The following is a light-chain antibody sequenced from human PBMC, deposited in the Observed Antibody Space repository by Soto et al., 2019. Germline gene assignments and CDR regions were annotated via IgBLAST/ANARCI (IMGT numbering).Light chain of an antibody. CDR3: CSYAGSSTYVV. CDR2: EGS. CDR1: SSDVGSYNL. Sequence: HSALTQPASVSGSPGQSITLSCTGTSSDVGSYNLVSWYQQHPGKAPKLMIYEGSKRPSGVSNRFSGSKSGNTASLTISGLQAEDEADYYCCSYAGSSTYVVFGGGTKLTVL. J-gene: IGLJ2*01. V-gene: IGLV2-23*01.